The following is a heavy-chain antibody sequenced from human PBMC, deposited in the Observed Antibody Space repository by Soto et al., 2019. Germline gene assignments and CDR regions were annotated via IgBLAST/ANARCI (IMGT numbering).Heavy chain of an antibody. D-gene: IGHD1-1*01. CDR1: GFTISSYG. CDR2: ITYDGSNK. V-gene: IGHV3-30*18. CDR3: AKDPKATGTHY. J-gene: IGHJ4*02. Sequence: QVQLVESGGGVVQPGRSLRLSCAASGFTISSYGMHWVRQAPGKGLEWVAVITYDGSNKYYADSVKGRFSISRDNSRNTLYLQVNSLRAEDTDVYYCAKDPKATGTHYWGRGTLVTVSS.